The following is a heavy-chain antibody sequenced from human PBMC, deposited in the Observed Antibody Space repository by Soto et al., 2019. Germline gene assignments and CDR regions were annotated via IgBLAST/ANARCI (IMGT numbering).Heavy chain of an antibody. Sequence: GGSLRLSCAASGFTFSSYGMHWVRQAPGKGLEWVAVIWYDGSNKYYADSVKGRFTISRDNSKNTLYLQMNSLRAEDTAVYYCARQASSSWYAFDYYYMDVWGKGTTVTVSS. D-gene: IGHD6-13*01. CDR2: IWYDGSNK. CDR3: ARQASSSWYAFDYYYMDV. J-gene: IGHJ6*03. CDR1: GFTFSSYG. V-gene: IGHV3-33*01.